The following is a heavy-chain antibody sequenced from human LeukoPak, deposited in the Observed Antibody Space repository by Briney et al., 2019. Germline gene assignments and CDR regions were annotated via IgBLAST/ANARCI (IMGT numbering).Heavy chain of an antibody. CDR2: ISGLGGSA. V-gene: IGHV3-23*01. CDR1: GFMFNNYA. Sequence: GGSLRLSCAASGFMFNNYAMNWVRQAPGKGLEWVSGISGLGGSAYYAASVKGRFTISRDNSGDTLFLQLNNLRVEDTAIYFCARRGGSSWSSFDYWGQGTLVTVSS. D-gene: IGHD6-13*01. CDR3: ARRGGSSWSSFDY. J-gene: IGHJ4*02.